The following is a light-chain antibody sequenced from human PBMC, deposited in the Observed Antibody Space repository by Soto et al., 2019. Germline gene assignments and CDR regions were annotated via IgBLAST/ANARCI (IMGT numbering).Light chain of an antibody. Sequence: DIQLTQSPSTLSASVGDRVTITCLASQSINGWLAWYPQKPGQAPNLLIYKASTLESGVPSRFSGSGSGTEFTLTVSSLQPDDFATYYCHQYHNFPRTFGQGTKVDIK. CDR2: KAS. J-gene: IGKJ1*01. CDR3: HQYHNFPRT. CDR1: QSINGW. V-gene: IGKV1-5*03.